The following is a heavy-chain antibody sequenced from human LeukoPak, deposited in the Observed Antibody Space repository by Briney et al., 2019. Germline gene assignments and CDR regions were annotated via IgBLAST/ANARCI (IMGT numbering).Heavy chain of an antibody. J-gene: IGHJ6*03. D-gene: IGHD6-13*01. CDR2: ISWNSGSI. Sequence: GGSLRLSCAASGFTFDDYAMHWVRQAPGKGLEWVSGISWNSGSIGYADSVKGRFTISRDNAKNSLYLQMNSLRAEDTALYYCAKDRAPGAHYYMDVWGIGTTVTVSS. V-gene: IGHV3-9*01. CDR1: GFTFDDYA. CDR3: AKDRAPGAHYYMDV.